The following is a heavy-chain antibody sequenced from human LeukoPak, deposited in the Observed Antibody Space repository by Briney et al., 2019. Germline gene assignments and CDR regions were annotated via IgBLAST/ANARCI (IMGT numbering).Heavy chain of an antibody. CDR2: ISAYNGNT. D-gene: IGHD3-3*01. V-gene: IGHV1-18*01. CDR3: ARVRSGYYTSYYYYYGMDV. CDR1: GYTFTSYG. J-gene: IGHJ6*02. Sequence: ASVKVSCKASGYTFTSYGISWVRQAPGQGLEWMGWISAYNGNTNYAQKLQGRVTMTTDTSTSTAYMELRSLRSDDTAVYYCARVRSGYYTSYYYYYGMDVWGQGTLVTVSS.